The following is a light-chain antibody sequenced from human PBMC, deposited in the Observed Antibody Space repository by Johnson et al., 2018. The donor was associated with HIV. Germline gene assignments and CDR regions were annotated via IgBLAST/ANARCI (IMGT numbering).Light chain of an antibody. CDR1: SFNIGINF. CDR2: ESN. Sequence: VLTQPPSVSAAPGQRVTISCSGSSFNIGINFVSWYQQVPGTAPKLLICESNKRPSGIPDRFSGSKSGTSATLGITGLQTGDEADYYCGTWDSSLSAFYVFGTGTKVTVL. CDR3: GTWDSSLSAFYV. V-gene: IGLV1-51*02. J-gene: IGLJ1*01.